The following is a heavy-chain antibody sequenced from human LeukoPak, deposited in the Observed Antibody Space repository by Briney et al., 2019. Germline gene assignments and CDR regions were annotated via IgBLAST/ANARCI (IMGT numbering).Heavy chain of an antibody. CDR2: ISSNGDST. D-gene: IGHD3-16*01. J-gene: IGHJ4*02. Sequence: PGGSLRLPCSVSGFSFSSYAMHWVRQAPGKGLEYVSSISSNGDSTYYADSVKGRFTISRDNSKNTLFLQMSSLRAEDTAVYYCVKDRYVDYWGQGTLVTVSS. CDR3: VKDRYVDY. V-gene: IGHV3-64D*09. CDR1: GFSFSSYA.